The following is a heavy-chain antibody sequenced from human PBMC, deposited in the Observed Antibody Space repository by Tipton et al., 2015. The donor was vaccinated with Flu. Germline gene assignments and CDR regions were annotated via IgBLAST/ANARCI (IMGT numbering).Heavy chain of an antibody. V-gene: IGHV1-46*01. CDR3: ARVPHCSGESCQDY. J-gene: IGHJ4*02. CDR1: GYTFTSYY. Sequence: QLVQSGAEEKKPGASVKVSCKASGYTFTSYYMHWVRQAPGQGPEWMGIINPSGGSTNYAQKFQGRVTMTRDTSTRTVYMELSSLRSDDTAVYYCARVPHCSGESCQDYWGQGTLVTVPS. D-gene: IGHD2-15*01. CDR2: INPSGGST.